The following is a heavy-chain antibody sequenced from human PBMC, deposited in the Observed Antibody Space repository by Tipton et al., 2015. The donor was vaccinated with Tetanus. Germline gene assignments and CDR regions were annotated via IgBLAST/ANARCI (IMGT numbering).Heavy chain of an antibody. CDR3: ARRRYTWNRGGFDI. D-gene: IGHD1-20*01. CDR1: GGSLRSSDYY. V-gene: IGHV4-39*07. J-gene: IGHJ3*02. CDR2: VSYSGRT. Sequence: TLSLTCIVSGGSLRSSDYYGAWVRQSPVKGLEWIGSVSYSGRTYYNPSLKSRVTMSVDTSNKQFSLSLDSVTAADTAVYFCARRRYTWNRGGFDIWGQGTLVTVSS.